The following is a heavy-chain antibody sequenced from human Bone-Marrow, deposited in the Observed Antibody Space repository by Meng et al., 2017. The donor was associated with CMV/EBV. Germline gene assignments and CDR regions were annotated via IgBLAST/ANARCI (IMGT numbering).Heavy chain of an antibody. V-gene: IGHV3-7*01. Sequence: GESLKISCAASGFTFSSYWMSWVRQAPGKGLEWVANIKQDGSEKYYVDSVKGRFTISRDNAKNSLYLQMNSLRAEDTAVYYCARDRTGTFEYWGQGTLVTVFS. CDR3: ARDRTGTFEY. J-gene: IGHJ4*02. CDR1: GFTFSSYW. D-gene: IGHD1-1*01. CDR2: IKQDGSEK.